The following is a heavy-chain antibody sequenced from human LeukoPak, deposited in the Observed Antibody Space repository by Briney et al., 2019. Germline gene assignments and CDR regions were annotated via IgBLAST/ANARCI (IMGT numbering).Heavy chain of an antibody. D-gene: IGHD6-19*01. Sequence: GSLRLSCAASGFTFSSYAMSWIRQPPGKGLEWIGYIYYSESTNYNPSPKSRVTISVDTSKNQFSLKLSSVTAADTAVYYCARVSKDSSGWYWFDPWGQGTLVTVSS. CDR3: ARVSKDSSGWYWFDP. CDR1: GFTFSSYA. CDR2: IYYSEST. V-gene: IGHV4-59*01. J-gene: IGHJ5*02.